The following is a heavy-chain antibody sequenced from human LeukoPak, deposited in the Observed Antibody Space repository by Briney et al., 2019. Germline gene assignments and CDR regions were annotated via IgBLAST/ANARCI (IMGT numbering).Heavy chain of an antibody. J-gene: IGHJ4*02. CDR3: AKESLGYCSSTSCNKKGSFDY. Sequence: PGGSLRLSCAASGFTFSSYWMHWVRQAPGKGLEWVSAISGSGGSTYYADSVKGRFTISRDNSKNTLYLQMNSLRAEDTAVYYCAKESLGYCSSTSCNKKGSFDYWGQGTLVTVSS. CDR1: GFTFSSYW. V-gene: IGHV3-23*01. CDR2: ISGSGGST. D-gene: IGHD2-2*01.